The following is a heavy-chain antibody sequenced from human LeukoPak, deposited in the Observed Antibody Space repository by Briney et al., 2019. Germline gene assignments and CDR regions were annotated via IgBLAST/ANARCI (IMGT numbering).Heavy chain of an antibody. CDR3: ARDAPRCSGGSCYLDY. V-gene: IGHV3-21*01. Sequence: GGSLTLSCPPSGFTFSRYSIIWVRQAPGKGREWRSSISSSSSYIYYADSVKGRFNISRDNAKNSLYLQMNSLRAEDTAVYYCARDAPRCSGGSCYLDYWGQGTLVTVSS. D-gene: IGHD2-15*01. J-gene: IGHJ4*02. CDR2: ISSSSSYI. CDR1: GFTFSRYS.